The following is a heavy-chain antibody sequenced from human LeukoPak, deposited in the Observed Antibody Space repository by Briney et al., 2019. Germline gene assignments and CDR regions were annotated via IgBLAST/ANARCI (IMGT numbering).Heavy chain of an antibody. Sequence: PGGSLRLSCAASGFTFSSYAMSWVRQAPGKGLEWVSAISGSGGSTYYADSVKGRFTISRDNSKNTLYLQMNSLRAEDTAVYYCAKDVVVVPAATSGMDVWGQGTTVTVSS. CDR3: AKDVVVVPAATSGMDV. V-gene: IGHV3-23*01. D-gene: IGHD2-2*01. CDR1: GFTFSSYA. CDR2: ISGSGGST. J-gene: IGHJ6*02.